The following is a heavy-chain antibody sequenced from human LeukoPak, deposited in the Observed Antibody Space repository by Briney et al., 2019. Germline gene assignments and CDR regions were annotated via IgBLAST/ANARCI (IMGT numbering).Heavy chain of an antibody. J-gene: IGHJ4*02. V-gene: IGHV3-74*01. D-gene: IGHD3-10*01. Sequence: PGGSLRLSCAASGFTFSSYWMHWVRQAPGKGLVWVSRINSDGSSTSYADSVKGRFTISRDNAKNTLYLHMNSLRAEDTAVYYCTRRSGTYYHGFDYWGQGTLVTVSS. CDR3: TRRSGTYYHGFDY. CDR2: INSDGSST. CDR1: GFTFSSYW.